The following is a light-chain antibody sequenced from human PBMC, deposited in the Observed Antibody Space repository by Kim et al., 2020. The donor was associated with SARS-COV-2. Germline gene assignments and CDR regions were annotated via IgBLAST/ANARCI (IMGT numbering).Light chain of an antibody. CDR2: EVS. Sequence: QSITISCTGTSSDVGSYNLVSWYQQHPGKAPKLMIYEVSKRPSGVSNRFSGSKSGNTASLTIPGLQAEDEADYYCCSYAGSSTYVVFGGGTQLTVL. V-gene: IGLV2-23*02. J-gene: IGLJ2*01. CDR1: SSDVGSYNL. CDR3: CSYAGSSTYVV.